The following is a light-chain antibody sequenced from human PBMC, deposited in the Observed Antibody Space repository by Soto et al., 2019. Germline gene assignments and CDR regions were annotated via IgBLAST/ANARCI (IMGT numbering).Light chain of an antibody. V-gene: IGKV3-20*01. CDR3: QQYAGSPPFT. J-gene: IGKJ3*01. Sequence: EIVLTQSPGTLSLSPGERATLSCRASQTLSSAYLAWYQQKPGQAPRLLIYGASRRATGISDRFSGSGSGTDFSLTISRLEPEDFAVYYCQQYAGSPPFTVGPGTKVDIK. CDR1: QTLSSAY. CDR2: GAS.